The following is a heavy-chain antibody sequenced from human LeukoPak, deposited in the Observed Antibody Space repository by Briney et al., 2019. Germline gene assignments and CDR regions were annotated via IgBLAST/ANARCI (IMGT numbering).Heavy chain of an antibody. V-gene: IGHV3-23*01. J-gene: IGHJ4*02. Sequence: PSGGSLRLSCATSGFSFSSYAMSWVRQAPGKGLEWVSAMSSSDDGRYYADSVKGRFTISRDNSKNTLYLQMNSLRAEDTAVYYCARGLRYFDWFSFDYWGQGTLVTVSS. CDR3: ARGLRYFDWFSFDY. CDR1: GFSFSSYA. D-gene: IGHD3-9*01. CDR2: MSSSDDGR.